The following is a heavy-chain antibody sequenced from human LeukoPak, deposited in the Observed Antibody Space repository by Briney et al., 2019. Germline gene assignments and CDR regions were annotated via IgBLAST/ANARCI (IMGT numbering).Heavy chain of an antibody. Sequence: PSETLSLTCTVSGGSISSGSYYWSWIRQPAGKGLEWIGRIYTSGSTNYNPSLKSRVTISVDTSKNQFSLKLTSVTPADTAVYYCARSAYCGGDCYYYFDYWGQGTLVTVSS. CDR2: IYTSGST. D-gene: IGHD2-21*02. CDR1: GGSISSGSYY. J-gene: IGHJ4*02. V-gene: IGHV4-61*02. CDR3: ARSAYCGGDCYYYFDY.